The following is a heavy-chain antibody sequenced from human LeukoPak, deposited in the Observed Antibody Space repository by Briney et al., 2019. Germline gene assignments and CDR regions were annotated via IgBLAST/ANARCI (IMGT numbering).Heavy chain of an antibody. CDR1: GFTFSSYA. V-gene: IGHV3-30-3*01. J-gene: IGHJ5*02. CDR3: ARSSGGVVVPHNWFDP. Sequence: PGGSLRLSCAASGFTFSSYAMHWVRQAPGKGLEWVAVISYDGSNKYYADSVKGRFTISRDNSKNTLYLQMNSVRAEDTAVYYCARSSGGVVVPHNWFDPWGQGTLVTVSS. D-gene: IGHD3-22*01. CDR2: ISYDGSNK.